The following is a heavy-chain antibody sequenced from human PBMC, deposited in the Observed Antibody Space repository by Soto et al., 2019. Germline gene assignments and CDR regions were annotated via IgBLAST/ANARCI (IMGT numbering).Heavy chain of an antibody. CDR1: GYSFTNYW. CDR2: IDPSDSYT. D-gene: IGHD1-26*01. V-gene: IGHV5-10-1*01. CDR3: ARQMVGATTVPYYYYGMDV. J-gene: IGHJ6*02. Sequence: GESLKISCKGSGYSFTNYWISWVRQMPGKGLEWMGRIDPSDSYTNYSPSFQGHVTISADKSISTAYLQWSSLKASDTAMYYCARQMVGATTVPYYYYGMDVWGQGTTVTVSS.